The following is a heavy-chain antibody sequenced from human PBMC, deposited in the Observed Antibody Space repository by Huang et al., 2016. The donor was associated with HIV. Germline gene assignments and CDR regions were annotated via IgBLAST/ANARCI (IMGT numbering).Heavy chain of an antibody. Sequence: QVQLVQSGAEVKKPGSSVKVSCKASGGTFSRYAISWVRQAPGQGLEWRGGISPIFGTANDAQKFQGRVTITADESTSTAYMERSRLRSEDTAVYYCARARGYYDSSVSYYFDYWGQGTLVTVSS. V-gene: IGHV1-69*13. J-gene: IGHJ4*02. D-gene: IGHD3-22*01. CDR2: ISPIFGTA. CDR1: GGTFSRYA. CDR3: ARARGYYDSSVSYYFDY.